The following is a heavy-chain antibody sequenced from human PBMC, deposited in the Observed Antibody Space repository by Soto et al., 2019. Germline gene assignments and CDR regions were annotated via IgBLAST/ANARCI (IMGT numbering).Heavy chain of an antibody. CDR3: ANLQDVVVEHNWFDP. CDR2: INSDGSST. Sequence: EVQLVESGGGLVQPGGSLRLSCAASGFTFSSYWMHWVRQAPGKGLVWVSRINSDGSSTSYADSVKGRFTISRDNAKNTLYLQMNSLRAEDTAVYYCANLQDVVVEHNWFDPWGQGTLVTVSS. D-gene: IGHD2-15*01. J-gene: IGHJ5*02. V-gene: IGHV3-74*01. CDR1: GFTFSSYW.